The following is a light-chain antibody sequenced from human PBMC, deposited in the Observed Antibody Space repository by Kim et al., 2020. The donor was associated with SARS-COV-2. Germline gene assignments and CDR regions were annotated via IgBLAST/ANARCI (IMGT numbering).Light chain of an antibody. Sequence: SSELTQDPTVSVALGQTVRISCQGDSLRSYYASWYQQKPGQAPILVIYGKNNRPSGIPDRFSGSSSGNTASLTITGAQAEDEGHYYCNSRDSSGDRWVFG. V-gene: IGLV3-19*01. J-gene: IGLJ3*02. CDR2: GKN. CDR1: SLRSYY. CDR3: NSRDSSGDRWV.